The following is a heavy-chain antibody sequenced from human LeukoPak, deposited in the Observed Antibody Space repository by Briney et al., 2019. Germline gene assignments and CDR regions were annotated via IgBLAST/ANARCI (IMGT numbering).Heavy chain of an antibody. Sequence: GVSLRLSCAASGFIVSNSYMTWVRQAPGKGLEWVSTVYSGGTTHYADSVKGRFTISRDNSKNTLFLQMDSLRAEDTAVYYCARAVSNDYAAYWGQGTLVTVSS. D-gene: IGHD4-17*01. CDR1: GFIVSNSY. J-gene: IGHJ4*02. CDR3: ARAVSNDYAAY. V-gene: IGHV3-53*01. CDR2: VYSGGTT.